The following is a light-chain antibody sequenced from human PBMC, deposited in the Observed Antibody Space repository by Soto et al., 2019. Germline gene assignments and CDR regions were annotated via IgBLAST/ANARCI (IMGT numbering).Light chain of an antibody. Sequence: QSVLTQPPSASGTPGQRVTISCSGSSSNIGSNTVNWYQQLPGTAPKLLIYNNNQRPSGVPDRFSGSKSSTSASLAINWLQSEDEADYYCAAWADSLNGWVFGGGTKLTVL. V-gene: IGLV1-44*01. CDR1: SSNIGSNT. CDR2: NNN. CDR3: AAWADSLNGWV. J-gene: IGLJ3*02.